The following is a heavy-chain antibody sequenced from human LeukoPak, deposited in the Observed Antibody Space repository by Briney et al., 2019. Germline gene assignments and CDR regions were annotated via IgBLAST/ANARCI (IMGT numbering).Heavy chain of an antibody. CDR2: IIPIFGTA. CDR3: AICTHYDFRSGYYMHRYFDY. J-gene: IGHJ4*02. D-gene: IGHD3-3*01. Sequence: SVKVSCKASGGTFSSYAISWVRQAPGQGLEWMGGIIPIFGTANYAQKFQGRVTITTDESTSTAYMELSSLRSEDTAVYYCAICTHYDFRSGYYMHRYFDYWGQGTLVTVSS. CDR1: GGTFSSYA. V-gene: IGHV1-69*05.